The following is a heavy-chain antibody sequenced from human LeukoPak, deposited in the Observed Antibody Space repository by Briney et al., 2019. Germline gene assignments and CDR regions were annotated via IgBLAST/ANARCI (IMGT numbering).Heavy chain of an antibody. CDR3: AKDLYYDSSGYSRPCAFDI. CDR2: ISYDGITE. CDR1: GFAFSSFA. D-gene: IGHD3-22*01. Sequence: GGSLRLSCAASGFAFSSFAMHWVRQAPGKGLEWVSLISYDGITEDYSDSVKGRFTISRDNFKNTLFLQMNSLRDEDTAVYYCAKDLYYDSSGYSRPCAFDIWGQGTMVTVSS. J-gene: IGHJ3*02. V-gene: IGHV3-30*04.